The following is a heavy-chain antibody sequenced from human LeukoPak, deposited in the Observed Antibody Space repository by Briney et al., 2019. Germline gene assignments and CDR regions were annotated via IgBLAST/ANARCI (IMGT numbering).Heavy chain of an antibody. Sequence: GESLKISCQGSGYNFPSHWHAWVRQMPGKGREWMGIIYPRDSDTKYSPSFQGLVTISADTSISTAYLQWSSLRASDTAMYYCARLVGYSSTYFDYWGPGSLVTVSS. V-gene: IGHV5-51*01. CDR2: IYPRDSDT. J-gene: IGHJ4*02. D-gene: IGHD6-13*01. CDR3: ARLVGYSSTYFDY. CDR1: GYNFPSHW.